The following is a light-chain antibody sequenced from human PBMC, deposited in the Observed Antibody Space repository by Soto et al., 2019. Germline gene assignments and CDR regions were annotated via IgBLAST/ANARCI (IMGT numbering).Light chain of an antibody. Sequence: EIVMTQSPATLSVSPGERATLSCRASQSVSSKLAWYQQKPGQAPRLLIYDASTSATGIPARFSGSGSGTEFTLTIGSLQSEDFAVYYCQQSDSWPRTFGQGTKVDIK. J-gene: IGKJ1*01. CDR3: QQSDSWPRT. CDR2: DAS. V-gene: IGKV3-15*01. CDR1: QSVSSK.